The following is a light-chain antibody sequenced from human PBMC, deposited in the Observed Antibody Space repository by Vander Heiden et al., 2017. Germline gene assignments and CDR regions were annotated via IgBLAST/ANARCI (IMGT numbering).Light chain of an antibody. J-gene: IGLJ1*01. CDR1: SSDVGSYNL. Sequence: QSALTQPASVSGSTGRSSTSSCTGTSSDVGSYNLGSWTPQPPGKPTKLMIYDVSKRPSGVSNRFSASKSGNTSSLNISGLQAEDEADYYCCSYAGSSIYVFGSGTKVTVL. V-gene: IGLV2-23*02. CDR2: DVS. CDR3: CSYAGSSIYV.